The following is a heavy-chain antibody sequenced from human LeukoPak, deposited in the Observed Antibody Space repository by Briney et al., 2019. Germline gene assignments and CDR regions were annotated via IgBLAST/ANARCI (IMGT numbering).Heavy chain of an antibody. V-gene: IGHV3-23*01. Sequence: AGGSLRLSCAASGFTFSSYAMSWVRQAPGKGLEWVSAISGSGGSTYYADSVKGRFTISRDNSKNTLYLQMNSLRAEDTAVYYCAKDKGWGGVRADAWYLDLWGRGTLVTVSS. CDR2: ISGSGGST. CDR1: GFTFSSYA. D-gene: IGHD3-10*01. J-gene: IGHJ2*01. CDR3: AKDKGWGGVRADAWYLDL.